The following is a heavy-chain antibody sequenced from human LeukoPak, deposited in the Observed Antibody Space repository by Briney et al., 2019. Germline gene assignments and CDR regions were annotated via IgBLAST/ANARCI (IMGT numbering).Heavy chain of an antibody. CDR2: IRYDGSNK. CDR3: ARDCSSTSCYDV. J-gene: IGHJ6*04. V-gene: IGHV3-30*02. CDR1: GFSFTTYW. D-gene: IGHD2-2*01. Sequence: GGSLRLSCAASGFSFTTYWMSWVRQAQGKGLEWVAFIRYDGSNKYYADSVKGRFTISRDNSKNTLYLQMNSLRAEDTAVYYCARDCSSTSCYDVWGKGTTVTISS.